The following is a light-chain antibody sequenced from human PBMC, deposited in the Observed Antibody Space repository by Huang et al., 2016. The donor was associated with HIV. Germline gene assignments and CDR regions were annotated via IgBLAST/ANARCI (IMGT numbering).Light chain of an antibody. CDR2: DAS. CDR1: QRVSTS. CDR3: QQRSDRPPWT. Sequence: EVVLTQSPATLSLFPGERATLSCRASQRVSTSLAWFQQRPGQAPRLLIYDASNRVTGIPARFSGSGSGTDFTLTISSLEPEDFATYYCQQRSDRPPWTFGQGTKVEFK. J-gene: IGKJ1*01. V-gene: IGKV3-11*01.